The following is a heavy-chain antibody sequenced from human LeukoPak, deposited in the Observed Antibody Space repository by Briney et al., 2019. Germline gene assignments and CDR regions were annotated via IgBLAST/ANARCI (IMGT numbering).Heavy chain of an antibody. CDR2: ITPIFGTA. D-gene: IGHD4-23*01. CDR1: GGTFSSYA. Sequence: GASVKVSCKASGGTFSSYAISWVRQAPGQGLEWMGGITPIFGTANYAQKFQGRVTITTDESTSTAYMELSSLRSEDTAVYYCARAMPMVVTLPGKYYFDYWGQGTLVTVSS. J-gene: IGHJ4*02. V-gene: IGHV1-69*05. CDR3: ARAMPMVVTLPGKYYFDY.